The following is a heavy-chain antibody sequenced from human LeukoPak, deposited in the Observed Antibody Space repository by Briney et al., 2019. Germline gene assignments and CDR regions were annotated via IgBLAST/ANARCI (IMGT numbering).Heavy chain of an antibody. V-gene: IGHV3-64D*09. Sequence: GGSLRLSCAASGFTFSSYAMHWVRQAPGKGLEYVSAISSNGGSTYYADSVKGRFTISRDNSKNTLYLQMSSLRAEDTAVYYCVKDREYYYDSSGYDYWGQGTLVTVSS. J-gene: IGHJ4*02. D-gene: IGHD3-22*01. CDR3: VKDREYYYDSSGYDY. CDR1: GFTFSSYA. CDR2: ISSNGGST.